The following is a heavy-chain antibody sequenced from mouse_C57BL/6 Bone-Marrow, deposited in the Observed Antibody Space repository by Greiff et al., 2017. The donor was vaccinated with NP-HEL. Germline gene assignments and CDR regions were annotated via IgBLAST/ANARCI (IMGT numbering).Heavy chain of an antibody. V-gene: IGHV2-9-1*01. Sequence: QVQLKESGPGLVAPSQRLSITCTVSGFSLTSYAISWVRQPPGKGLEWLGVIWTGGGTNYPSSDNSGLSISKDNSKSQVFLKMNSLQTDDTARYYCARISTTADFDGWGTGTTVTVSS. CDR3: ARISTTADFDG. D-gene: IGHD1-1*01. CDR1: GFSLTSYA. CDR2: IWTGGGT. J-gene: IGHJ1*03.